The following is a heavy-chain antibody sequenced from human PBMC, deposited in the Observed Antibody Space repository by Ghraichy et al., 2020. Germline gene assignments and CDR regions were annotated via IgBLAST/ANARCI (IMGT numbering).Heavy chain of an antibody. Sequence: SQTLSLTCTVSGGSISSYYWSWIRQPPGKGLEWIGYIYTSGSTNYNPSLKSRVTISVDTSKNQFSLKLSSVTAADTAVYYCARLWGYYDSSGSYDAFDIWGQGTMVTVSS. CDR3: ARLWGYYDSSGSYDAFDI. J-gene: IGHJ3*02. CDR2: IYTSGST. CDR1: GGSISSYY. V-gene: IGHV4-4*09. D-gene: IGHD3-22*01.